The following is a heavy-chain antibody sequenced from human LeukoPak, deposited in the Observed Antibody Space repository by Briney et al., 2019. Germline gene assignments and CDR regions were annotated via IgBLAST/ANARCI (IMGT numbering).Heavy chain of an antibody. D-gene: IGHD3-22*01. V-gene: IGHV3-21*01. CDR1: GFTFSSYS. CDR3: ARVRNYYDSSAPGAFDI. CDR2: ISSSSSYI. Sequence: PGGSLRLSCAASGFTFSSYSMNWVRQAPGKGLEWVSSISSSSSYIYYADSVKGRFTISRDNAKNSLYLQMNSLRAEDTAVYYCARVRNYYDSSAPGAFDIWGQGTMVTVSS. J-gene: IGHJ3*02.